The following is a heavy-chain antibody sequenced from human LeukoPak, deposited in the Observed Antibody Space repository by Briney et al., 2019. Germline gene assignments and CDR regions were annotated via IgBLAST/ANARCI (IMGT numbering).Heavy chain of an antibody. Sequence: GGSLRLSCAASEFTFSSYSMSWVRQAPGKGLEWVSYISSTASSIYYADSAKGRFTISRDNAKNPLYLQMNSLRAEDTAVYYCARDVTYHGGDWFDPWGQGTLVTVSS. D-gene: IGHD4-23*01. J-gene: IGHJ5*02. CDR1: EFTFSSYS. CDR2: ISSTASSI. CDR3: ARDVTYHGGDWFDP. V-gene: IGHV3-48*04.